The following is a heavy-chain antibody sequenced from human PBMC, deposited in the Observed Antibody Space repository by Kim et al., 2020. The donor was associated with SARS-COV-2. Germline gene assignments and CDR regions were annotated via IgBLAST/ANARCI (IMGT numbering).Heavy chain of an antibody. CDR3: ARERYDILTGYYPFDY. Sequence: LRRRVTISVDTSKNQFSLKLSSVTAADTAVYYCARERYDILTGYYPFDYWGQGTLVTVSS. D-gene: IGHD3-9*01. V-gene: IGHV4-59*01. J-gene: IGHJ4*02.